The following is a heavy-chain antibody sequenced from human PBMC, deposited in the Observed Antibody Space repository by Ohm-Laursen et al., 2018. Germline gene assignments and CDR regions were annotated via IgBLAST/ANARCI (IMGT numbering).Heavy chain of an antibody. CDR3: ARDGPGIVASRGGG. CDR1: EFTVKTNY. Sequence: SLRLSCTASEFTVKTNYMNWVRQAPGKGLEWVSLIYSGGDMFYADSVKGRFTISKDKSKNTLYLQMNSLRVEDTAMYFCARDGPGIVASRGGGWGQGTLVTVSS. V-gene: IGHV3-53*01. CDR2: IYSGGDM. D-gene: IGHD3-16*01. J-gene: IGHJ4*02.